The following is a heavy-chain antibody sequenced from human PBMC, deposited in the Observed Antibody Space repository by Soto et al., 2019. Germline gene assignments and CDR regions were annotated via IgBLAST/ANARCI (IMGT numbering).Heavy chain of an antibody. D-gene: IGHD4-17*01. CDR1: GGSISSGGYY. V-gene: IGHV4-31*03. CDR2: IYYSGST. J-gene: IGHJ4*02. CDR3: AREIKVYGDNYFDY. Sequence: PSETLSLTCTVSGGSISSGGYYWSWIRQHPGKGLEWIGYIYYSGSTYYNPSLKSRVTISVDTSKNQFSLKLSSVTAADTAVYYCAREIKVYGDNYFDYWGQGTLVTVSS.